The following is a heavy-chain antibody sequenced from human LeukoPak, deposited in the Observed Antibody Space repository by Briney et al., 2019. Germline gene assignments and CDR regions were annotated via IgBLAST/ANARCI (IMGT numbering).Heavy chain of an antibody. J-gene: IGHJ5*02. CDR2: IYYSGST. D-gene: IGHD3-10*01. CDR3: ARRIYYGSGSYYKRGSRNWFDP. Sequence: SETLSLTCTVSGGSISSYYWSWIRQPPGKGLEWIGYIYYSGSTNYNPSLKSRVTISVDTSKNQFSLKLSSVTAADTAVYYCARRIYYGSGSYYKRGSRNWFDPWGQGTLVTVSS. CDR1: GGSISSYY. V-gene: IGHV4-59*12.